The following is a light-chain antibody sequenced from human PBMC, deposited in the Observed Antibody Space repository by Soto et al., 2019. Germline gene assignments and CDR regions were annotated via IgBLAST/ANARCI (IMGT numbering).Light chain of an antibody. CDR1: QSVSEY. J-gene: IGKJ5*01. Sequence: EVVMTQSPATLSVSPGERATLSCRASQSVSEYLAWYQQKPGQAPRLLIYGASTRATGIPARFSGSGSGTEFTLTISSLQSEDFAVYYCQQYHIWPSITFGQGTLLEI. CDR2: GAS. V-gene: IGKV3-15*01. CDR3: QQYHIWPSIT.